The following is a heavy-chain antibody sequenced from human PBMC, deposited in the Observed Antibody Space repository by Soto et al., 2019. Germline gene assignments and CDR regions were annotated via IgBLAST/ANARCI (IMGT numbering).Heavy chain of an antibody. V-gene: IGHV3-48*02. CDR1: GFTVSSYS. CDR3: AKVGIAAAGVSSYYFDY. Sequence: GGSLRLSCAASGFTVSSYSMNWVRQAPGKGLEWVSYISSSSSTIYYADSVKGRFTISRDNAKNSLYLQMNSLRDEDTAVYYCAKVGIAAAGVSSYYFDYWGQGTLVTVSS. CDR2: ISSSSSTI. J-gene: IGHJ4*02. D-gene: IGHD6-13*01.